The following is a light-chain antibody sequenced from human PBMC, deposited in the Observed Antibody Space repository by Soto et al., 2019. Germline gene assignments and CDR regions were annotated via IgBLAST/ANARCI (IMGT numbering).Light chain of an antibody. CDR2: KAS. J-gene: IGKJ1*01. CDR3: QHYNSYSEA. CDR1: QTISSW. V-gene: IGKV1-5*03. Sequence: DIQMTQSPSTLSGSVGDRVTITCRASQTISSWLAWYQEKPGKAPKILIYKASTLKSGVPSRFSGSGSGTEFTLTISSLQPDDFETYYCQHYNSYSEAFGQGTQVDIK.